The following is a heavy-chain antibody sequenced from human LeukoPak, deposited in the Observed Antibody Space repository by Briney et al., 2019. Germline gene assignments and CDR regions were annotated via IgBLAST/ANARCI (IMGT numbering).Heavy chain of an antibody. CDR3: AKDLRWFGEIKDAFDI. Sequence: GGSLRLSCAASGFTFSSYGMHWVRQAPGKGLEWVAFIRYDGSNKYYADSVKGRFTISRDNSKNTLYLQMSSLRAEDTAVYYCAKDLRWFGEIKDAFDIWGQGTMVTVSS. D-gene: IGHD3-10*01. CDR2: IRYDGSNK. V-gene: IGHV3-30*02. J-gene: IGHJ3*02. CDR1: GFTFSSYG.